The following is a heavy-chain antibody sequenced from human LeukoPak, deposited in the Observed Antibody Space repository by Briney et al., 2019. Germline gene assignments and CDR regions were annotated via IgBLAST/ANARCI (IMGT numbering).Heavy chain of an antibody. V-gene: IGHV1-69*02. Sequence: GASVKVSCKASGGTFSSYTISWVRQAPGQGLEWMGRIIPILGIANYAQKFQGRVTITADKSTSTAYMELSSLRSEDTAVYYCATDSSGYYYVGWFDPWSQGTLVTVSS. D-gene: IGHD3-22*01. J-gene: IGHJ5*02. CDR1: GGTFSSYT. CDR2: IIPILGIA. CDR3: ATDSSGYYYVGWFDP.